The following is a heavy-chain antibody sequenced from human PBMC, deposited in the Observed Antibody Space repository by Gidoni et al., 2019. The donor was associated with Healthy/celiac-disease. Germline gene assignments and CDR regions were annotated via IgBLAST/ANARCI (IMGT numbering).Heavy chain of an antibody. CDR1: GYTVTSYP. V-gene: IGHV1-3*01. Sequence: QVQLVQSGAEVKKPGAAVKVSCKASGYTVTSYPMHWVRQAPGQRLEWMGWINAGNGNTKYSQKFQGRVTITRDTSASTAYMELSSLRSEDTAVYYCARVEYSSFGVVTPPFDYWGQGTLVTVSS. CDR3: ARVEYSSFGVVTPPFDY. J-gene: IGHJ4*02. D-gene: IGHD3-3*01. CDR2: INAGNGNT.